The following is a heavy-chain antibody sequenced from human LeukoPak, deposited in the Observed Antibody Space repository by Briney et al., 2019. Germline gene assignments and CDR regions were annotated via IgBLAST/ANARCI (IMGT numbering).Heavy chain of an antibody. CDR1: GGSISSSSYY. CDR2: IYYSGST. Sequence: SETLSLTCTVSGGSISSSSYYWGWSLQPPGKGLEWMWSIYYSGSTYDNPSLKSRLTISVDTSKKQFSRRLSSMTAASTAAYYCARDSEDSSSCHFDYWGQGTLVTVSS. D-gene: IGHD6-13*01. J-gene: IGHJ4*02. CDR3: ARDSEDSSSCHFDY. V-gene: IGHV4-39*02.